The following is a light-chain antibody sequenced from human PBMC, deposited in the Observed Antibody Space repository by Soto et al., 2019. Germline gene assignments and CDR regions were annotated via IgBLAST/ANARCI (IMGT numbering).Light chain of an antibody. J-gene: IGKJ5*01. Sequence: EVVLTQSPATLSLSPGERAALSCRASQSVDYDLAWFQQKPGQAPRLLIYEASNRPAGIPARFSGSGSGTDFTLTISSLEPADFAVYYCQQRSNGITFGQGTRLEIK. CDR2: EAS. CDR1: QSVDYD. CDR3: QQRSNGIT. V-gene: IGKV3-11*01.